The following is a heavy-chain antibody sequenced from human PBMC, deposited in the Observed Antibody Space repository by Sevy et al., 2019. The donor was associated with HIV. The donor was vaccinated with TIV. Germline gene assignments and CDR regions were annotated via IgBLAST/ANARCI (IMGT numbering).Heavy chain of an antibody. CDR3: AILNTAQIVVVQWVDY. Sequence: GGSLRLSCAASGFTFSSYSMNWVRQAPGKGLEWVSSISSSSSYIYYADSVKGRFTISRDNAKNSLYLQMNSLRAEDTAVYYCAILNTAQIVVVQWVDYWGQGTLVTVSS. CDR2: ISSSSSYI. V-gene: IGHV3-21*01. J-gene: IGHJ4*02. D-gene: IGHD2-2*01. CDR1: GFTFSSYS.